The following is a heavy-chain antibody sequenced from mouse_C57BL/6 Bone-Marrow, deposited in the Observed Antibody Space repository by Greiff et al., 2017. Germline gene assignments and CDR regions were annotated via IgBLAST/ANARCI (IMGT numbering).Heavy chain of an antibody. CDR1: GYTFTSYW. V-gene: IGHV1-55*01. CDR2: IYPGSGST. D-gene: IGHD2-5*01. CDR3: ARPYYSNYWYFDV. Sequence: VQLQQPGAELVKPGASVKMSCKASGYTFTSYWITWVKQRPGQGLEWIGDIYPGSGSTNYNEKFKSKATLTVETSSSTAYMQLSSLTSEDSAVYYCARPYYSNYWYFDVWGTGTTVTGSS. J-gene: IGHJ1*03.